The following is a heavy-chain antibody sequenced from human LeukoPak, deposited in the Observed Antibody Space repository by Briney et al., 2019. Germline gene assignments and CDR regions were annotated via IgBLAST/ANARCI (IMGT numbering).Heavy chain of an antibody. CDR2: ISAYNGNT. J-gene: IGHJ6*03. V-gene: IGHV1-18*01. Sequence: GASVKVSCKASGYTFTSYGISWVRQAPGQGLEWMGWISAYNGNTNYAQKFQGRVTITADKSTSTAYMELSSLRSEDTAVYYCAREGYDILTGYYTGYYYYYMDVWGKGTTVTVSS. CDR1: GYTFTSYG. CDR3: AREGYDILTGYYTGYYYYYMDV. D-gene: IGHD3-9*01.